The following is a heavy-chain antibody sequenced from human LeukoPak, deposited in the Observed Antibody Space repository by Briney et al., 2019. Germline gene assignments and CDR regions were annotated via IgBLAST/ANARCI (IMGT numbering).Heavy chain of an antibody. CDR2: IYTSGST. V-gene: IGHV4-4*07. D-gene: IGHD6-13*01. CDR3: ARDFWMGIAAAVNYFDY. J-gene: IGHJ4*02. CDR1: GGSISSYY. Sequence: SETLSLTCTVSGGSISSYYWSWIRQRAGKGLECIGHIYTSGSTNYNPSLKSRVTMSVDTSKNQFSLKLSSVTAADTAVYYCARDFWMGIAAAVNYFDYWGQGTLVTVSS.